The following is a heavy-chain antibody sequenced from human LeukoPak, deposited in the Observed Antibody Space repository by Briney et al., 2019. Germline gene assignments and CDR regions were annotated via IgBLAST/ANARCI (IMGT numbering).Heavy chain of an antibody. D-gene: IGHD1-14*01. CDR3: ARVQGGGFRTADY. CDR2: ILEDGRIQ. J-gene: IGHJ4*02. CDR1: GFTFTNYM. V-gene: IGHV3-30*04. Sequence: GGSLRLSCAASGFTFTNYMMHWVRQAPGKWLEWVAVILEDGRIQHYADSVQGRFTISRDNSKNTLFLQMNSLRTEDTAVYFCARVQGGGFRTADYWGQGTLVTVSS.